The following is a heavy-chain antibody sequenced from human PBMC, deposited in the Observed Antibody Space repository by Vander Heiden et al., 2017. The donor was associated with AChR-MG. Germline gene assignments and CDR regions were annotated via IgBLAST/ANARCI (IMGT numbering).Heavy chain of an antibody. CDR2: IDPSDSYT. V-gene: IGHV5-10-1*03. D-gene: IGHD6-13*01. J-gene: IGHJ4*02. CDR1: GYSFTSYC. Sequence: EVQLVQSGAAVKKPGESLRISCKGPGYSFTSYCISWVRQMPGKGLEWMGRIDPSDSYTNYSPSFQGHVTISADKSISTAYLQWGSLKASDTAIYYCARLRTDTSSWYFDYWGQGTLVTVSS. CDR3: ARLRTDTSSWYFDY.